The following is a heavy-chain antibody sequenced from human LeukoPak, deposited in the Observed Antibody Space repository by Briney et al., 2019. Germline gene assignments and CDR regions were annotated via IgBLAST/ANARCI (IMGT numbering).Heavy chain of an antibody. J-gene: IGHJ4*02. V-gene: IGHV4-39*01. CDR2: IYYNGDT. CDR1: GGSISSYSYF. Sequence: SETLSLTCTVSGGSISSYSYFWGWIRQPPGKGLEWIGTIYYNGDTYYHPSLKSRVIISVDTSKNQFSLKLSSVTAADTAVYYCTRHGPGSSRDYFDYWGQGTLVTVSS. CDR3: TRHGPGSSRDYFDY. D-gene: IGHD3-10*01.